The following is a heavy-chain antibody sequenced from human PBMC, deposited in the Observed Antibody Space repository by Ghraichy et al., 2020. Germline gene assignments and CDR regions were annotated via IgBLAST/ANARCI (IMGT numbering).Heavy chain of an antibody. D-gene: IGHD3-3*01. CDR3: GRDGSRDSWNGRYKWEWIDP. V-gene: IGHV4-59*11. CDR2: IYYSGST. J-gene: IGHJ5*02. CDR1: GASIESHY. Sequence: SETLSLTCSVSGASIESHYWSWIRQPPGKGLEWIGYIYYSGSTKYNPSLKSRVTISADTSKNEISLKLTSVTAADTAVYYCGRDGSRDSWNGRYKWEWIDPWGQGSLVTVSS.